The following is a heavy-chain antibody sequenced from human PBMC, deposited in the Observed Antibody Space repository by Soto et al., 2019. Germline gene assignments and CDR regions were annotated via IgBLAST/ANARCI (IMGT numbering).Heavy chain of an antibody. J-gene: IGHJ3*02. D-gene: IGHD6-19*01. Sequence: GGSLRLSCAASGFTFSSFGMHWVRQAPGKGLEWVALLSYDGSKEYYADSVKGRFTISRDNFKNTLYLQMNSLRAEDTAVYYCAKGHIAVALEDAFDIWGQGTMVTVSS. CDR1: GFTFSSFG. V-gene: IGHV3-30*18. CDR2: LSYDGSKE. CDR3: AKGHIAVALEDAFDI.